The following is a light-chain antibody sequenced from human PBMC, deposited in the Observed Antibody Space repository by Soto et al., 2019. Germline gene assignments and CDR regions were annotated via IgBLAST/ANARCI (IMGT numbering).Light chain of an antibody. Sequence: IQVTQSPSSLSASVGDRVTITCRASQDISSYLAWYQQKPWKAPTLLIYAASTLQSGVPSRFSGSGFGTDFTLTISSLQAEDFASYYCQQLRSYPSTFGGGTKVDIK. CDR3: QQLRSYPST. V-gene: IGKV1-9*01. CDR2: AAS. J-gene: IGKJ4*01. CDR1: QDISSY.